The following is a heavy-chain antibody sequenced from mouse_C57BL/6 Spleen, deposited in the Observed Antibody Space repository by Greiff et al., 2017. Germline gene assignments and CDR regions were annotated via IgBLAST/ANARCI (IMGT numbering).Heavy chain of an antibody. Sequence: QVQLQQSGAELVRPGASVTLSCKASGYTFTDYEMHWVKQTPVHGLEWIGAIDPETGGTAYNQKFKGKAILTADKSSSTAYMELRSLTSEDSAVYYCTRSRENYFWFAYWGQGTLVTVSA. V-gene: IGHV1-15*01. CDR1: GYTFTDYE. D-gene: IGHD1-1*01. CDR3: TRSRENYFWFAY. J-gene: IGHJ3*01. CDR2: IDPETGGT.